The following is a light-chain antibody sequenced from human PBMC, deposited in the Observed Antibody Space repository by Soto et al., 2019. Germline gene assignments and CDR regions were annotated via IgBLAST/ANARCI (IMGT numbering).Light chain of an antibody. Sequence: EIVLTQSPGTLSLSPGERATLSCRASQSVSSTYLAWYQQKPGQAPSLLIYGASSRATGIPDRFSGSGSGTDFTLTISRLEPEDFAGYYCQQYGSSPPWTFGQGTKVEIK. CDR3: QQYGSSPPWT. V-gene: IGKV3-20*01. CDR2: GAS. CDR1: QSVSSTY. J-gene: IGKJ1*01.